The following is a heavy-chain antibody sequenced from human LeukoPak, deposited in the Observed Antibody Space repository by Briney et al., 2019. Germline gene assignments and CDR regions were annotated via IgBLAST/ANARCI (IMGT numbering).Heavy chain of an antibody. V-gene: IGHV1-2*02. Sequence: GASVKVSCKASGYTFTGYFMHWVRQAPGQGLEWMGWINPNSGGTNYAQKFQGRVTMTRDTSISTAYMELSRLRSDDTAVYYCASWADGYCSGGSCWNYWGQGTLVTVSS. CDR1: GYTFTGYF. CDR3: ASWADGYCSGGSCWNY. CDR2: INPNSGGT. J-gene: IGHJ4*02. D-gene: IGHD2-15*01.